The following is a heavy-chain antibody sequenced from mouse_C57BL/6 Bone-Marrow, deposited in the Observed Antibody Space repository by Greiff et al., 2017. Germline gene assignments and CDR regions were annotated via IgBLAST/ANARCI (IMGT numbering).Heavy chain of an antibody. CDR1: GYTFTSHW. J-gene: IGHJ2*01. CDR3: VRRRFPYYFVF. Sequence: VQLQQPGAELVMPGASVKLSCRASGYTFTSHWMHWVKQRPGQGLEWIGEFDPSDSYTNYNQTFKGKSTLTVDKSSSTAYMQLSSLTSEDSAVYYCVRRRFPYYFVFWGQGTTLTVSS. V-gene: IGHV1-69*01. CDR2: FDPSDSYT.